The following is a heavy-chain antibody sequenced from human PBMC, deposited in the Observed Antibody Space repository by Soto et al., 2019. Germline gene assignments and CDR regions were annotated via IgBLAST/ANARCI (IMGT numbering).Heavy chain of an antibody. V-gene: IGHV4-30-4*01. J-gene: IGHJ4*02. Sequence: QVQLQESGPGLVKPSQTLSLSCTVSGASISSGDYYWSWIRQPPGKGLEWIGYIYYTGNTVFNPSLKTHVSISVDTSKNQFSLKLNPVTAADTAVYYCSSLPDGYTSGLDYWGQGTLVTVSS. CDR3: SSLPDGYTSGLDY. D-gene: IGHD5-12*01. CDR1: GASISSGDYY. CDR2: IYYTGNT.